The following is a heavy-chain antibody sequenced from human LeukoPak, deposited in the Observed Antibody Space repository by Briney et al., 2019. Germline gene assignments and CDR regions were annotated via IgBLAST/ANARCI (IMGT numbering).Heavy chain of an antibody. V-gene: IGHV3-21*01. CDR3: ARGATDVTRWFDP. CDR1: GFTFNTYS. Sequence: GGSLRLSCAASGFTFNTYSMSWVRQAPGKGLEWASIISRASESIFYADSVKGRFTISRDNAKNSLYLQMNGLRAEDTAVYYCARGATDVTRWFDPWGQGTRVTVSS. J-gene: IGHJ5*02. D-gene: IGHD1-1*01. CDR2: ISRASESI.